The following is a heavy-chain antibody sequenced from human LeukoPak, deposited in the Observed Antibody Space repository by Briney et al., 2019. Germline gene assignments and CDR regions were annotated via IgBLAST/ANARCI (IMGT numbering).Heavy chain of an antibody. Sequence: GGSLRLSCAASGFTFSSYAMSWVRQAPGKGLEWVSAISGSGGSTYYADSVKGRFTISRDNSKNTLYLQMNSLRAEDTAVYYCAKGLHVLRFLEWPKNWSDPWGQGTLVTVSS. J-gene: IGHJ5*02. CDR1: GFTFSSYA. CDR2: ISGSGGST. CDR3: AKGLHVLRFLEWPKNWSDP. D-gene: IGHD3-3*01. V-gene: IGHV3-23*01.